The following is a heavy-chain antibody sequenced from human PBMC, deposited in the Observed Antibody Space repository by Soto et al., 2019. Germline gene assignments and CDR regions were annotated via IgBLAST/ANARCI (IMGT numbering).Heavy chain of an antibody. V-gene: IGHV4-59*08. J-gene: IGHJ6*02. CDR2: IYYSGST. CDR3: AIGRYYYYYGMDV. D-gene: IGHD3-16*01. Sequence: SETLSLTCTISGCSISSYYWSWIRQPPGKGLEWIGYIYYSGSTNYNPSLKSRVTISVDTSKNQFSLKLSSVTAADTAVYYCAIGRYYYYYGMDVWGQGTTVTVSS. CDR1: GCSISSYY.